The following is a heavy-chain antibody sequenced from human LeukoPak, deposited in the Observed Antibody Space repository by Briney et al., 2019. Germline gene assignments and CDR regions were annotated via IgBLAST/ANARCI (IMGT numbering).Heavy chain of an antibody. Sequence: NPSETLSLTCTVSGGSISSSSYYWGWIRQPPGKGLEWIGSIYYSGSTYYNPSLKSRVTISVDKSKNQFSLKLSSVTAADTAVYYCARVGIAAAGTHDPFDIWGQGTMVTVSS. CDR2: IYYSGST. V-gene: IGHV4-39*07. D-gene: IGHD6-13*01. CDR3: ARVGIAAAGTHDPFDI. J-gene: IGHJ3*02. CDR1: GGSISSSSYY.